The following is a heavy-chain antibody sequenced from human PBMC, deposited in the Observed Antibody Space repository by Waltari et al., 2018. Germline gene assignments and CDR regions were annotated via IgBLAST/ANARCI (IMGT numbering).Heavy chain of an antibody. J-gene: IGHJ4*02. CDR1: GFTFSSEG. V-gene: IGHV3-21*01. D-gene: IGHD6-13*01. Sequence: EVRLVESGGGRVKPGGSLRLSGAASGFTFSSEGMNWVRQAPGKGLEWVSSISSLSKYTYYADSVKGRFTISRDNAKNSLYLQMNSLRAEDTAVYFCARDGISSTQSGYFDYWGQGVLVTVSS. CDR2: ISSLSKYT. CDR3: ARDGISSTQSGYFDY.